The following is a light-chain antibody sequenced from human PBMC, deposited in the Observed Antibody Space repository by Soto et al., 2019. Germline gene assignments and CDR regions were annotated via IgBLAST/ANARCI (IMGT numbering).Light chain of an antibody. V-gene: IGKV1-33*01. CDR2: DAS. Sequence: DLQMTQSPSSLSASVGDTVTITCQASQDISNYLNWYQQKPGKPPRLLIFDASRLQTGVPARFSGSGSGTYFSFTIGSLQPEDIATYYCQQFDNLPLTFGGGTRVEI. CDR3: QQFDNLPLT. J-gene: IGKJ4*01. CDR1: QDISNY.